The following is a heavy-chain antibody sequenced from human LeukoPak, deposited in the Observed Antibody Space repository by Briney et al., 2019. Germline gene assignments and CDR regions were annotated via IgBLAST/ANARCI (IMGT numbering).Heavy chain of an antibody. CDR3: ARGWVGAIGVFDY. J-gene: IGHJ4*02. V-gene: IGHV3-23*01. CDR2: ISGSGGST. CDR1: GFTFSSYA. Sequence: GGSLRLSCAASGFTFSSYAMSWVRQAPGKGLEWVSAISGSGGSTYYADSVKGRFTISRDNAKNSLYLQMNSLRAEDTAVYYCARGWVGAIGVFDYWGQGTLVTVSS. D-gene: IGHD1-26*01.